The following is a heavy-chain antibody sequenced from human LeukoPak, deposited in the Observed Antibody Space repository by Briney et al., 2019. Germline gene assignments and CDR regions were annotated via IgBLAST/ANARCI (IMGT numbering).Heavy chain of an antibody. D-gene: IGHD6-19*01. J-gene: IGHJ4*02. Sequence: GGSLRLSCAATGLSVSSNFMSWVRQAPGKGLEWVSVIYSGGSTYYADSVKGRFTISRDTPKNTLYLQMNSLRVEDTAVYYCASWPVGWYGEDSWGQGTLVTVSS. V-gene: IGHV3-53*01. CDR1: GLSVSSNF. CDR2: IYSGGST. CDR3: ASWPVGWYGEDS.